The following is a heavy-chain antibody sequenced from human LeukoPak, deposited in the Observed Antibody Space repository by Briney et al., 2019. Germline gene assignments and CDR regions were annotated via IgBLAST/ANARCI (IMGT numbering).Heavy chain of an antibody. CDR1: GGTFSSYA. J-gene: IGHJ4*02. D-gene: IGHD1-26*01. V-gene: IGHV1-3*01. Sequence: GASVKVSCKASGGTFSSYAISWVRQAPGQRLEWMGWINAGNGNTKYSQKFQGRVTITRDTSASTAYMELSSLRSEDTAVYYCARDPSGSYVLDYYFDYWGQGTLVTVSS. CDR2: INAGNGNT. CDR3: ARDPSGSYVLDYYFDY.